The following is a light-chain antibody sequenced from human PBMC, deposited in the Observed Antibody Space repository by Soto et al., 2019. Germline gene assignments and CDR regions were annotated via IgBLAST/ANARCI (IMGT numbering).Light chain of an antibody. Sequence: DVQWTQSASFLSASVGHIVTITCRASLGISSYLAWYQQEPGKAPKVLIYTAYHLQSRVPSRFSGSGPGTEFTLTILSLQPEDCATDYCQRPDSYPRTFGQGTKVEIK. CDR2: TAY. CDR1: LGISSY. CDR3: QRPDSYPRT. V-gene: IGKV1-9*01. J-gene: IGKJ1*01.